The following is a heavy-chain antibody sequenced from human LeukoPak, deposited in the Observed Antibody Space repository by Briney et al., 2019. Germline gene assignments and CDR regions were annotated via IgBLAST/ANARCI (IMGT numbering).Heavy chain of an antibody. V-gene: IGHV3-21*01. Sequence: GGSLRLSCAASGFTFSSYSMNWVRQAPGKGLEWVSSISSSSSYIYYADSVKGRFTISRDNAKNSLYLQMNSLRAEDTAVYYCARDIVVVPAALGQLDYWGQGTLVTVSS. CDR1: GFTFSSYS. D-gene: IGHD2-2*01. CDR2: ISSSSSYI. J-gene: IGHJ4*02. CDR3: ARDIVVVPAALGQLDY.